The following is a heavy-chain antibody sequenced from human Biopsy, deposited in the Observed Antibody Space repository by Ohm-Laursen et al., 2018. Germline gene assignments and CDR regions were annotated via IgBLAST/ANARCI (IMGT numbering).Heavy chain of an antibody. D-gene: IGHD7-27*01. CDR2: ISDDGRNK. CDR1: GFSFSSYG. V-gene: IGHV3-30*18. J-gene: IGHJ4*02. CDR3: AKDLRNNNWGVEN. Sequence: SLRLSCTASGFSFSSYGTHWVRQAPGKGLEWVSVISDDGRNKYYIDSVRGRFTISRDNSKNTLYLQMNDLRAEDTAVFYCAKDLRNNNWGVENWGQGTLVTVSS.